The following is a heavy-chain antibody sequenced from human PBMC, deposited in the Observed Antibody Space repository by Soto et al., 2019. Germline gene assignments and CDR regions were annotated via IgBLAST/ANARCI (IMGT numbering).Heavy chain of an antibody. CDR1: GGSISSGDYY. Sequence: QVQLQESGPGLVKPSQTLSLTCTVSGGSISSGDYYWSWIRQPPGKGLEWIGYIYYSGSTYYNPSLKSRVTISVDTSESQCALKLSSVTAADTAVYYCAGETGGEDIVFRFDPWGQGTLVTVSS. V-gene: IGHV4-30-4*01. J-gene: IGHJ5*02. CDR2: IYYSGST. D-gene: IGHD2-15*01. CDR3: AGETGGEDIVFRFDP.